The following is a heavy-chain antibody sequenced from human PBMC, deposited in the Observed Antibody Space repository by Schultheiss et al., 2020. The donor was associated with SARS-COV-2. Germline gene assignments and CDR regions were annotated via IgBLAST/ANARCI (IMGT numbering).Heavy chain of an antibody. CDR2: VSWNGSRT. V-gene: IGHV3-19*01. CDR3: AREVRRLERQASKYYYYGMDV. J-gene: IGHJ6*02. D-gene: IGHD1-1*01. Sequence: GGSLRLSCAASGFTFSSYDMHWVRQAPGKGLEWVSGVSWNGSRTHYADSVKGRFTISRDNSKNTLYLQMNSLRAEDTAVYYCAREVRRLERQASKYYYYGMDVWGQGTTVTVSS. CDR1: GFTFSSYD.